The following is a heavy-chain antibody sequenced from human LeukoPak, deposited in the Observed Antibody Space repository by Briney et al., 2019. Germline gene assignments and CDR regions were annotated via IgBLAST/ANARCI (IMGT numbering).Heavy chain of an antibody. CDR1: GGSISSYY. D-gene: IGHD3-3*01. V-gene: IGHV4-59*12. CDR3: ARGAYYDFWSGYSYYFDY. J-gene: IGHJ4*02. Sequence: SETLSLTCTVSGGSISSYYWSWIRQPPGKGLEWIGYIYYSGSTNHNPSLKSRVTISVDTSKNQFSLKLSSVTAADTAVYYCARGAYYDFWSGYSYYFDYWGQGTLVTVSS. CDR2: IYYSGST.